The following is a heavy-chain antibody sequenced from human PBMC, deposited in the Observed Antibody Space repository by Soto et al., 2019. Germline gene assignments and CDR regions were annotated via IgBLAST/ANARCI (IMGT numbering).Heavy chain of an antibody. Sequence: EVQLLESGGGLVQPGGSLRLSCAASGFIFSSYAMTWVRQAPGKGLEWDSGISGSGGTTYYVDSVKGRFTISRDNSKHTLYLQMNRLRAEDSAIYYCPKRFAYSSGLNGFDIWGQGTMVTVSS. CDR3: PKRFAYSSGLNGFDI. CDR2: ISGSGGTT. J-gene: IGHJ3*02. D-gene: IGHD6-19*01. V-gene: IGHV3-23*01. CDR1: GFIFSSYA.